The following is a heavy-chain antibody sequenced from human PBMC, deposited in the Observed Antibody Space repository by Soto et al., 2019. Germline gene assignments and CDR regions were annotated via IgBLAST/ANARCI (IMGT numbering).Heavy chain of an antibody. Sequence: WGSLRLSCAASGFAFSSYGMHWVRQAPGKGLEWVAVISYDGSNKYYADSVKGRFTISRDNSKNTLYLQMNSLRAEDTAVYYCAKDWESGHYYGSGSPPDVWGQGTTVTVSS. CDR3: AKDWESGHYYGSGSPPDV. CDR2: ISYDGSNK. D-gene: IGHD3-10*01. V-gene: IGHV3-30*18. CDR1: GFAFSSYG. J-gene: IGHJ6*02.